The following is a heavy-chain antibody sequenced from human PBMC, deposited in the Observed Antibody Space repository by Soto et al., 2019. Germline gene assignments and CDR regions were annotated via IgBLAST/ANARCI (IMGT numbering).Heavy chain of an antibody. CDR2: IYWDDDK. CDR3: AHIKYYYDSSGYFDY. J-gene: IGHJ4*02. Sequence: QITLKESGPTLVKPTQTLTLTCTFSGFSLSTSGVGVGWIRQPPGKALEWLALIYWDDDKRYSPSLKSRLTITKDTSKNQVVLTMTNMDPVDTATYYCAHIKYYYDSSGYFDYWGQGTLVTVSS. V-gene: IGHV2-5*02. D-gene: IGHD3-22*01. CDR1: GFSLSTSGVG.